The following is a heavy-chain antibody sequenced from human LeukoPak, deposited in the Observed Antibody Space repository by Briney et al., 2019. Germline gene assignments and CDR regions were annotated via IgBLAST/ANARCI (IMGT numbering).Heavy chain of an antibody. CDR3: AKDLYDGGSYYGGYYFDY. CDR2: IRYDGSNE. CDR1: GFTFSSYG. V-gene: IGHV3-30*02. J-gene: IGHJ4*02. D-gene: IGHD1-26*01. Sequence: GGSLRLSCAASGFTFSSYGMHWVRQAPGKGLEWVAFIRYDGSNEYYADSVKGRFTISRDNSKNTLYLQMNSLRAEDTALYYCAKDLYDGGSYYGGYYFDYWGQGTLVTVSS.